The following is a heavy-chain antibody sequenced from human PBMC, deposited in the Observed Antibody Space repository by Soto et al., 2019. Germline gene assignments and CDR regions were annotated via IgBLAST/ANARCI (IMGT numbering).Heavy chain of an antibody. CDR1: GGSISSSSYY. CDR3: ARHYHPGRDGYNPDAFDI. J-gene: IGHJ3*02. D-gene: IGHD5-12*01. V-gene: IGHV4-39*01. CDR2: IYYSGST. Sequence: LSLTCTVSGGSISSSSYYWGWIRQPPGKGLEWIGSIYYSGSTYYNPSLKSRVTISVDTSKNQFSLKLSSVTAADTAVYHCARHYHPGRDGYNPDAFDIWGQGTMVTVSS.